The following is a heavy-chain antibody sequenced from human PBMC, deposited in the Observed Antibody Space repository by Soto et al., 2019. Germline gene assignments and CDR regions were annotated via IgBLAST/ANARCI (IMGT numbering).Heavy chain of an antibody. V-gene: IGHV1-58*01. D-gene: IGHD3-3*01. CDR2: IVVGSGNT. J-gene: IGHJ4*02. CDR3: AARIRGEWLPIYYFDY. Sequence: AASVKVSCKASGFTFTSSAVQWVRQARGQRLEWIGWIVVGSGNTNYAQKFQERVTITRDMSTSTAYMELSSLRSEDTAVYYCAARIRGEWLPIYYFDYWGQGTLVTVSS. CDR1: GFTFTSSA.